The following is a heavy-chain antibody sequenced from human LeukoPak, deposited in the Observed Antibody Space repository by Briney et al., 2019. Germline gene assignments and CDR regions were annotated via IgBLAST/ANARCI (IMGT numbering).Heavy chain of an antibody. Sequence: SETLSLTCAVNGGSFSCYYWSWIRQPPGKGLEWIGEINHSGSTNYNPSLKSRVSISVDSSKNQFSLKVSSVTAADTAVYYCARGSDTAAGLYWGQGTLVTVSS. D-gene: IGHD6-13*01. V-gene: IGHV4-34*01. CDR2: INHSGST. CDR3: ARGSDTAAGLY. J-gene: IGHJ4*02. CDR1: GGSFSCYY.